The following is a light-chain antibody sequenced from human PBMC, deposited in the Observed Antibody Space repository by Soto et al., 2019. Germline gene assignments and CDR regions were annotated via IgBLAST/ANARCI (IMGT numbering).Light chain of an antibody. V-gene: IGKV1-39*01. Sequence: DIQMTQSPSSLSASVGDRVTITCRASQSISSYLNWYQQKPGKAPKLLIYAASSLQSGVPSRFSGSGSGTDFTLTISSLQPEDFATYYWQQSYSTPPTWTFGQGTKVDIK. CDR1: QSISSY. J-gene: IGKJ1*01. CDR2: AAS. CDR3: QQSYSTPPTWT.